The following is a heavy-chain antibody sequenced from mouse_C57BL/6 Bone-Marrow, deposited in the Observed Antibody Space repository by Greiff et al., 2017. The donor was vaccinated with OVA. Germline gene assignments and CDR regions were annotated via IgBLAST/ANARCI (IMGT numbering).Heavy chain of an antibody. Sequence: VQLQQSGAELVRPGASVTLSCKASGYTFTDYEMHWVKQTPVHGLEWIGAIDPETGGTAYNQKFKGKAILTADKSSSTAYMELRSLSSEDSAVYYCTRSEDVYPRFAYWGQGTLVTVSA. CDR2: IDPETGGT. CDR1: GYTFTDYE. J-gene: IGHJ3*01. V-gene: IGHV1-15*01. CDR3: TRSEDVYPRFAY.